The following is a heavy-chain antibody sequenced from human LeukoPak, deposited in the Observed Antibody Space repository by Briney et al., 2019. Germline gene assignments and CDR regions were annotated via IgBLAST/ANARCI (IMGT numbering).Heavy chain of an antibody. CDR1: GXTFGDYA. J-gene: IGHJ3*02. CDR3: TRDVPSYYYGSGSFI. Sequence: PGRSLRLSCTASGXTFGDYAMSWVRQAPGEGLEWVAFIRSKAYGGTTEYAASVKGRFTISRDDSKSIAYLQMNSLKTEDTAVYYCTRDVPSYYYGSGSFIWGQGTMVTVS. D-gene: IGHD3-10*01. CDR2: IRSKAYGGTT. V-gene: IGHV3-49*04.